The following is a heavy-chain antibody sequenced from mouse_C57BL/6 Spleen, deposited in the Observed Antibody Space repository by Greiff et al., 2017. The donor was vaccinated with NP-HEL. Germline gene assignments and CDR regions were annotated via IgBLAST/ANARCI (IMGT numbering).Heavy chain of an antibody. Sequence: EVKLQESGGGLVKPGGSLKLSCAASGFTFSDYGMHWVRQAPEKGLEWVAYISSGSSTIYYADTVKGRFTISRDNAKNTLFLQMTSLRSEDTAMYYCASIYDGFLYAMDYWGQGTSVTVSS. CDR1: GFTFSDYG. V-gene: IGHV5-17*01. CDR2: ISSGSSTI. CDR3: ASIYDGFLYAMDY. D-gene: IGHD2-3*01. J-gene: IGHJ4*01.